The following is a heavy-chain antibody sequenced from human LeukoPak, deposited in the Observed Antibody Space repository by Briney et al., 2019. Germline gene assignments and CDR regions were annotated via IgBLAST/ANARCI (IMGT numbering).Heavy chain of an antibody. J-gene: IGHJ4*02. CDR3: AKGYYDYVWGSYYFDY. CDR2: ISGSGGST. Sequence: GGSLRLSCAASGFTFSSYAMSWFRQAPGKGLEWVSAISGSGGSTYYADSVKGRFTIYRDNSRDTLYLQMNSLRAEDTAVYYCAKGYYDYVWGSYYFDYWGQGTLVTVSS. CDR1: GFTFSSYA. D-gene: IGHD3-16*01. V-gene: IGHV3-23*01.